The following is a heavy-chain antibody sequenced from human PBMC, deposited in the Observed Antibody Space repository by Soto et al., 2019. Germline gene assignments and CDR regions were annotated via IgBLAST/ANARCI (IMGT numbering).Heavy chain of an antibody. CDR2: IHYSGST. CDR1: GGSVSSGGYY. Sequence: SETLSLTCSVSGGSVSSGGYYWRWIRQPPGKGLEWIGYIHYSGSTNYNSSLKSRVTISADTSKNQFSLKVISVTAADSAVYYCARCACGSFFPDPWGQGTLVTVSS. CDR3: ARCACGSFFPDP. D-gene: IGHD1-26*01. V-gene: IGHV4-61*08. J-gene: IGHJ5*02.